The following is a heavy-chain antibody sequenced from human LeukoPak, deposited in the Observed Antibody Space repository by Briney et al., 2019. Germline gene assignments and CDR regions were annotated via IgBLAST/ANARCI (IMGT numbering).Heavy chain of an antibody. CDR1: GGSFSGYY. J-gene: IGHJ4*02. CDR3: AGTYYYDSSGYYYETDLSAPEKNFDY. Sequence: SETLSLTCAVYGGSFSGYYWSWIRQPPGKGLEWIGYIYYSGSTNYNPSLKSRVTISVDTSKNQFSLKLSSVTAADTAVYYCAGTYYYDSSGYYYETDLSAPEKNFDYWGQGTLVTVSS. V-gene: IGHV4-59*01. D-gene: IGHD3-22*01. CDR2: IYYSGST.